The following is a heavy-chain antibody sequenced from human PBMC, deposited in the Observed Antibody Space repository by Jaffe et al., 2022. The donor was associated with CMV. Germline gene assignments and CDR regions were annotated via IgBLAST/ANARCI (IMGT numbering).Heavy chain of an antibody. CDR2: IWYDGSNK. D-gene: IGHD4-17*01. CDR1: GFTFSSYG. V-gene: IGHV3-33*01. J-gene: IGHJ4*02. Sequence: QVQLVESGGGVVQPGRSLRLSCAASGFTFSSYGMHWVRQAPGKGLEWVAVIWYDGSNKYYADSVKGRFTISRDNSKNTLYLQMNSLRAEDTAVYYCARIYHGDLYYFDYWGQGTLVTVSS. CDR3: ARIYHGDLYYFDY.